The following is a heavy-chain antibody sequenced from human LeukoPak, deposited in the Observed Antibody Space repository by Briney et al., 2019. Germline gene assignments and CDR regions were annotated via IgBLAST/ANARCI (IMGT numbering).Heavy chain of an antibody. D-gene: IGHD4-23*01. V-gene: IGHV1-2*02. CDR2: INPNSGGT. Sequence: ASVKVSCKASGYTFTGYYMHWMRQGPGQGLERMGWINPNSGGTYYAQKFQGRVTMTSDTSISTAYMELSRLTSDNTAVYYCARDLYGGTSATFDYWGQGTLVTVSS. J-gene: IGHJ4*02. CDR1: GYTFTGYY. CDR3: ARDLYGGTSATFDY.